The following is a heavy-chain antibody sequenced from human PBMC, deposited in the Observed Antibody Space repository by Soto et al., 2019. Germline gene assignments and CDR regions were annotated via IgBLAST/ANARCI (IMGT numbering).Heavy chain of an antibody. D-gene: IGHD6-6*01. CDR1: GGTFSSSA. V-gene: IGHV1-69*01. CDR3: ARTFSSIAARAPQWYFEY. CDR2: IIPILGTA. Sequence: QVQLVQSGAEVKKPGSSVKVYCKASGGTFSSSAISWVRQAPGQGLEWMGGIIPILGTANYAQKFQGRVTITADESTRTAYMELSSLRSEDTAVYYCARTFSSIAARAPQWYFEYWGQGTLVTVSS. J-gene: IGHJ4*02.